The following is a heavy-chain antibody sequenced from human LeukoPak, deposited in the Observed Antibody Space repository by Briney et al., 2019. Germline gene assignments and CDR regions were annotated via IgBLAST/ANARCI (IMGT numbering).Heavy chain of an antibody. CDR1: GYAFTGYY. D-gene: IGHD6-19*01. V-gene: IGHV1-2*02. Sequence: ASVKVSCKASGYAFTGYYMHWVRQAPGQGLEWMGWINPNSGGTNYTQKFQGRVTMTRDTSISTAYMELSRLRSAETAVYYCARCPSWLVPYFDYWGQGTLVTVSS. J-gene: IGHJ4*02. CDR2: INPNSGGT. CDR3: ARCPSWLVPYFDY.